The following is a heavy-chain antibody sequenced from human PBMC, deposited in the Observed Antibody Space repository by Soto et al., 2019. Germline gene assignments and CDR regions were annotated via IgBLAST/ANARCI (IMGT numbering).Heavy chain of an antibody. Sequence: GGSLRLSCAVVGMTVSGKKYVAWVRQAPGKGLEWVSGVYDADGKYYADSVKGRFTTSRDSSKTIVYLEMNDLRPEDTAIYYCATWLQREHAYDVWGQGTTVTVSS. CDR1: GMTVSGKKY. CDR2: VYDADGK. V-gene: IGHV3-53*01. D-gene: IGHD1-1*01. CDR3: ATWLQREHAYDV. J-gene: IGHJ3*01.